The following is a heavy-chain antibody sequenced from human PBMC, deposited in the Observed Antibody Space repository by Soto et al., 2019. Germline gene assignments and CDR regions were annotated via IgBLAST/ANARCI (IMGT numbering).Heavy chain of an antibody. CDR1: GFTFSSYW. Sequence: GGSLRLSCAASGFTFSSYWMHWVRQVPGKGLVWVSRIKSDGSSTTYADSVKGRFTISRDNAKNTLYLQMNSLRAEDTAVYYCARATTEAYYMDVWGKGTTVTVSS. CDR2: IKSDGSST. CDR3: ARATTEAYYMDV. V-gene: IGHV3-74*01. J-gene: IGHJ6*03. D-gene: IGHD1-1*01.